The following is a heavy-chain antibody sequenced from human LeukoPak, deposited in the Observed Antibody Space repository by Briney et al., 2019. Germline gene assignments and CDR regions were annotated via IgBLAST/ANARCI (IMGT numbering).Heavy chain of an antibody. Sequence: GGSLRLSCAASEFTFNTYAMSWVRQAPGKGLECVSVISGSGGSTYYADSVKGRFTISRDNSKNTLYLQMNSRRAEDTAVYYCAKDRSRDGGNTDGYFDLWGRGTLVTVSS. J-gene: IGHJ2*01. CDR3: AKDRSRDGGNTDGYFDL. D-gene: IGHD4-23*01. CDR1: EFTFNTYA. V-gene: IGHV3-23*01. CDR2: ISGSGGST.